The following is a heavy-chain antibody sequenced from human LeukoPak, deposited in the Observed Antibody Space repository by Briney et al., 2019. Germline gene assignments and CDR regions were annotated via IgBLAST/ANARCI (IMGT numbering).Heavy chain of an antibody. D-gene: IGHD6-19*01. CDR2: IIPIFGTA. CDR1: GGTFSSYA. V-gene: IGHV1-69*13. J-gene: IGHJ4*02. Sequence: ASVKVSCKASGGTFSSYAISWVRQAPGQGLEWMGGIIPIFGTANYAQKFQGRVTITADESTSTAYMELSSLRSEDTAVYYCARDPGIAVAGTSDYWGQGTLVTVSS. CDR3: ARDPGIAVAGTSDY.